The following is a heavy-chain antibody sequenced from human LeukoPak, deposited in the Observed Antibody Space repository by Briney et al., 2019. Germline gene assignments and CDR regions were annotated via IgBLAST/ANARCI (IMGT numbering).Heavy chain of an antibody. CDR2: IYMSGST. Sequence: PSETLSLTCTASGGSISSGSYYWSWIRQPAGQGLDWIGRIYMSGSTNYNPSLKSRVTISVDMSKNQFSLRLTSVTAADTAVYYCARVATYYGFSCGMDVWGQGTTVTVSS. CDR1: GGSISSGSYY. V-gene: IGHV4-61*02. J-gene: IGHJ6*02. CDR3: ARVATYYGFSCGMDV. D-gene: IGHD3-3*01.